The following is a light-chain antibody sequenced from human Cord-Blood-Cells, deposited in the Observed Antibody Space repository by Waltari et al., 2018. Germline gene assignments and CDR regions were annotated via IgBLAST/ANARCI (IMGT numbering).Light chain of an antibody. CDR1: QSISSW. CDR2: DAS. J-gene: IGKJ2*01. V-gene: IGKV1-5*01. CDR3: QQYNSYSYT. Sequence: DIQMTQSPSTLSASVGDRVTTTCRASQSISSWLAWYQQNPGKAPTLLIYDASSLESGVPSRFSGSGSGTEFTLTISSLQPDDFATYYCQQYNSYSYTFGQGTKLEIK.